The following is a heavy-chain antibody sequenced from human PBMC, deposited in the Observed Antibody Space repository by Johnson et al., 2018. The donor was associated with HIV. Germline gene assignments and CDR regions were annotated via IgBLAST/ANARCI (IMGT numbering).Heavy chain of an antibody. J-gene: IGHJ3*02. D-gene: IGHD6-19*01. CDR2: IGTAGDT. Sequence: VQLVESGGGVVQPGGSLRLSCAASGFTFSSYDMHWVRQATGKGLEWVSAIGTAGDTYYPGSVKGRFTISRENAKNSLYLQMNSLRAGDTAVYYCARGNKGYISGWDAFAIWGQGPMVTVSS. V-gene: IGHV3-13*01. CDR3: ARGNKGYISGWDAFAI. CDR1: GFTFSSYD.